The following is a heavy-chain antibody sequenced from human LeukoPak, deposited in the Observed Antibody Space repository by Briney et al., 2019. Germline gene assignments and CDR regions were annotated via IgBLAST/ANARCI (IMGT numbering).Heavy chain of an antibody. CDR1: GFTFGDYA. D-gene: IGHD6-13*01. Sequence: GGSLRLSCTASGFTFGDYAMSWFRQAPGKGLEWVGFVRSKAYGGTTEYAASVKGRFTISRDDSKSIAYLQMNSLKTEDTAVYYCTRASIAAAGTTDFDYWGQGTLVTVSS. J-gene: IGHJ4*02. CDR2: VRSKAYGGTT. CDR3: TRASIAAAGTTDFDY. V-gene: IGHV3-49*03.